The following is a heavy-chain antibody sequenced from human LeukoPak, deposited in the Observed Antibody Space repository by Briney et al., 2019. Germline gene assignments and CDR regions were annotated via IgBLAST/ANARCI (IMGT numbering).Heavy chain of an antibody. CDR1: GGSFSGYY. CDR3: ARLGSTSCFDY. J-gene: IGHJ4*02. CDR2: INHSGST. Sequence: SETLSLTCAVYGGSFSGYYWSWIRQPPGKGLEWMGEINHSGSTNYNPSLRSRVTISVDTSRNQFSLKLSSVTAADTAVYYCARLGSTSCFDYWGQGTLVTVSS. V-gene: IGHV4-34*01. D-gene: IGHD2-2*01.